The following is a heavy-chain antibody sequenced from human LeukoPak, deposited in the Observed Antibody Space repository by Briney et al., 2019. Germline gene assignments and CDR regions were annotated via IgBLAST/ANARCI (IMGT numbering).Heavy chain of an antibody. V-gene: IGHV4-4*07. J-gene: IGHJ6*03. CDR2: IFTSGIT. CDR1: GGSISIYY. Sequence: PSETLSLTCTVPGGSISIYYWNWIRQPAGKRLEWIGRIFTSGITNYNPSLKSRVTMSVDTSKNQFSLNLSSVTAADTAVYYCARESSGSYYNPQGYMDVWGKGTTVTVSS. CDR3: ARESSGSYYNPQGYMDV. D-gene: IGHD3-10*01.